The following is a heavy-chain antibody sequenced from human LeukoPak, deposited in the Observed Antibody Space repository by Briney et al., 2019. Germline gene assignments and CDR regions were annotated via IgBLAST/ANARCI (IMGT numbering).Heavy chain of an antibody. J-gene: IGHJ4*02. Sequence: PSETLSLTCTVSGGSLTYYYWSWVRQPPGKGLECIGYVYYSGGTNYNPSLKSRVTISVDTSKNQFSLKLTSVTAADTAVYYCASESGYYIYWGQGILVTVSS. CDR3: ASESGYYIY. D-gene: IGHD3-3*01. CDR1: GGSLTYYY. V-gene: IGHV4-59*12. CDR2: VYYSGGT.